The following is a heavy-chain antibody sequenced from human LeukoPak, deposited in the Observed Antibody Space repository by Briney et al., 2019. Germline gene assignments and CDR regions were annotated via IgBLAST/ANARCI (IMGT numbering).Heavy chain of an antibody. V-gene: IGHV1-24*01. CDR2: FDPEDGET. D-gene: IGHD1-26*01. CDR3: ATGPYSGSLGYFDY. J-gene: IGHJ4*02. CDR1: GYTLTELS. Sequence: ASVKVSCKVSGYTLTELSMHWVRQAPGKGLEWMGGFDPEDGETIYAQKFQGRVTMTEDTSTDTAYMELSSLGSEDTAVYYCATGPYSGSLGYFDYWGQGTLVTVSS.